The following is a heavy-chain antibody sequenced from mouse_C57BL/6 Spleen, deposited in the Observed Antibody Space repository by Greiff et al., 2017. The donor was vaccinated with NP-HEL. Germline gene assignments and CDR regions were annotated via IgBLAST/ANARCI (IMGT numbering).Heavy chain of an antibody. V-gene: IGHV1-55*01. CDR1: GYTFTSYW. Sequence: VQLQQSGAELVKPGASVKMSCKASGYTFTSYWITWVKQRPGQGLEWIGDIYPGSGSTNYNEKFKSKATLTVDTSSSTAYMQLSSLTSEDSAVYFCARRTGTKDYAMDYWGQGTSVTVSS. J-gene: IGHJ4*01. CDR3: ARRTGTKDYAMDY. CDR2: IYPGSGST. D-gene: IGHD4-1*01.